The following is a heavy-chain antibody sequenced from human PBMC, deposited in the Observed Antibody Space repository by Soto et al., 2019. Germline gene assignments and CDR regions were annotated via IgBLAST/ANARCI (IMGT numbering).Heavy chain of an antibody. Sequence: SVKVSFKASGGTFSSYAISWVRQAPGQGLEWMGGIIPIFGTANYAQKFQGRVTITADESTSTAYMELSSLRSEDTAVYYCARDRRDGYNLGYWGQGTLVTVSS. CDR1: GGTFSSYA. V-gene: IGHV1-69*13. J-gene: IGHJ4*02. CDR2: IIPIFGTA. CDR3: ARDRRDGYNLGY. D-gene: IGHD5-12*01.